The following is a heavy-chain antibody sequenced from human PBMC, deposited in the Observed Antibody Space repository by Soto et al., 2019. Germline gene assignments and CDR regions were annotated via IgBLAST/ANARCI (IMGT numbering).Heavy chain of an antibody. J-gene: IGHJ6*02. CDR3: ARGDSTDCSNGVCSFFYNHDMDV. D-gene: IGHD2-8*01. Sequence: ASVKVSCKASGYSLTDYHIHWVRQAPGQGLEWLGRINPKSGGTSTAQKFQGWVTRTTDTSISTASMELTRLTSDDTAIYYCARGDSTDCSNGVCSFFYNHDMDVWGQGTTVTVSS. V-gene: IGHV1-2*04. CDR1: GYSLTDYH. CDR2: INPKSGGT.